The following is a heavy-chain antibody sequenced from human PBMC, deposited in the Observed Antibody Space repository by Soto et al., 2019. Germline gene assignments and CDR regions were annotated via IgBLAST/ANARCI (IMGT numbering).Heavy chain of an antibody. Sequence: SGPTLVNPTPTLTLTCTFSGFSLSTSGVGVGWIRQPPGKALEWLALIYWDDDKRYSPSLKSRLTITKDTSKNQVVLTMTNMDPVDTATYYCARSIAVAALYYYYYMDVWGKGTTVTVSS. V-gene: IGHV2-5*02. CDR1: GFSLSTSGVG. D-gene: IGHD6-19*01. CDR2: IYWDDDK. J-gene: IGHJ6*03. CDR3: ARSIAVAALYYYYYMDV.